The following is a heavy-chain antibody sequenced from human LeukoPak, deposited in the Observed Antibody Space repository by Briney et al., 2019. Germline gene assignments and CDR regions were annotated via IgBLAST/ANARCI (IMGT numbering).Heavy chain of an antibody. D-gene: IGHD3-9*01. J-gene: IGHJ4*02. CDR2: INPSGGST. CDR3: AREGRFDWLINFAY. CDR1: GYTFTSYY. V-gene: IGHV1-46*01. Sequence: ASVKVSCKASGYTFTSYYMHWVRQAPGQGLEWMGIINPSGGSTSYAQKFQGRVTMTRDTSPSTVYMELSSLSSEDRAVYSCAREGRFDWLINFAYWGQGTLVTVSS.